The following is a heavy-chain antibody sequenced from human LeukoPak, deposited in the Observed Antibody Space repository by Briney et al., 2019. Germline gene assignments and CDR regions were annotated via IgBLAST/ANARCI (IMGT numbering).Heavy chain of an antibody. J-gene: IGHJ6*03. Sequence: SETLSLTCAVYGGSFSSYYWSWIRQPPGKGLEWIAYIYYSGSTNYNPSLKSRVTISVDTSKNQFSLQLNSVTPEDTAVYYCARGAGARYGSGSYSRKYSYGLTYYYYYMDVWGKGTTVTISS. D-gene: IGHD3-10*01. V-gene: IGHV4-59*12. CDR3: ARGAGARYGSGSYSRKYSYGLTYYYYYMDV. CDR2: IYYSGST. CDR1: GGSFSSYY.